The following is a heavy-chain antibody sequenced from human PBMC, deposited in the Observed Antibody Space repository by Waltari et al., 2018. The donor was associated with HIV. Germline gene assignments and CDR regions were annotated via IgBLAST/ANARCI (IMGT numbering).Heavy chain of an antibody. V-gene: IGHV4-31*01. D-gene: IGHD4-17*01. CDR3: ARVIDPQANTVTRGAFDI. CDR2: IYYSGST. Sequence: YIYYSGSTYYNPSLKSLVTISVDTSKNQFSLKLSSVTAADTAVYYCARVIDPQANTVTRGAFDIWGQGTMVTVSS. J-gene: IGHJ3*02.